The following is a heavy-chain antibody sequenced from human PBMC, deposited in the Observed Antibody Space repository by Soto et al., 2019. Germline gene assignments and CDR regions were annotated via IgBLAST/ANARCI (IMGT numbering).Heavy chain of an antibody. V-gene: IGHV4-59*01. J-gene: IGHJ6*03. CDR3: ARVPVTTFYYYYMDV. Sequence: PSETLSLTCTVSGGSISSYYWSWIRQPPGKGLGWIGYIYYSGSTNYNPSLKSRVTISVDTSKNQFSLKLSSVTAADTAVYYCARVPVTTFYYYYMDVWGKGTTVTVSS. CDR2: IYYSGST. CDR1: GGSISSYY. D-gene: IGHD4-17*01.